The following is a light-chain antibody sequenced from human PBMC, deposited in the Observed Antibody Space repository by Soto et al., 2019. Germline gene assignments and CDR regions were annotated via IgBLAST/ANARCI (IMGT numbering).Light chain of an antibody. J-gene: IGKJ1*01. Sequence: EIVLTQSPGTLSLSPGERATLSCRASQTVSTSYVAWYQQKPGQAPRLLIYGASSRATGIPDRFSGSGSGTDYTLTISCLQSEDFATYYCQQYYSYPWTFGQGTKVEIK. CDR1: QTVSTSY. CDR3: QQYYSYPWT. V-gene: IGKV3-20*01. CDR2: GAS.